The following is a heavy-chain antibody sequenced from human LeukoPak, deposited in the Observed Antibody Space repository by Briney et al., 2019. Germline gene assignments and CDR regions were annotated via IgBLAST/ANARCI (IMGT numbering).Heavy chain of an antibody. Sequence: ASVKVSCKASGYTFTGYYMHWVRQAPGQGLEWMGWINPNSGGTNYAQKFQGRVTMTRDTSISTAYMELSRLRSDDTAVYYCAREIYDFWSGYYKGNDYWGQGTLVTVSS. D-gene: IGHD3-3*01. CDR3: AREIYDFWSGYYKGNDY. V-gene: IGHV1-2*02. CDR2: INPNSGGT. CDR1: GYTFTGYY. J-gene: IGHJ4*02.